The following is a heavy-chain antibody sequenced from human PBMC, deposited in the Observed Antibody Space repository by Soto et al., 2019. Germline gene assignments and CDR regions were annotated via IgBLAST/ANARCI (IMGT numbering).Heavy chain of an antibody. V-gene: IGHV1-69*13. CDR3: ATQTTVVRSYHYYGMDV. J-gene: IGHJ6*02. D-gene: IGHD4-17*01. CDR1: GGTFSSYA. Sequence: GASVKVSCKASGGTFSSYAISWVRQAPGQGLEWMGGIIPIFGTANYAQKFQGRVTITADESTSTAYMELSSLRSEDTAVYYCATQTTVVRSYHYYGMDVWGQGTTVTVSS. CDR2: IIPIFGTA.